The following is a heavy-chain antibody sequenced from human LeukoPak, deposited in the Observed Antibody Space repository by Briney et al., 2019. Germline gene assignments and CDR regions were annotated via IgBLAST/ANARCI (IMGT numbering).Heavy chain of an antibody. J-gene: IGHJ6*03. CDR1: GFTFSSYS. D-gene: IGHD3-10*01. Sequence: GGSLRLSCAASGFTFSSYSMNWVRQAPGKGLEWVSSISSSSSYIYYADSVKGRFTISRDNAKNSLYLQMNSLRAEDKAVYYCARSGNYYYYNRDVWGKGTTVTVSS. CDR2: ISSSSSYI. V-gene: IGHV3-21*01. CDR3: ARSGNYYYYNRDV.